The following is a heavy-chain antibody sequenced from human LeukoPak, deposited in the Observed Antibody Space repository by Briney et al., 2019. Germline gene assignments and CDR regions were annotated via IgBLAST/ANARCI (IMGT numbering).Heavy chain of an antibody. D-gene: IGHD1-26*01. CDR2: ISAYNGNT. J-gene: IGHJ6*02. Sequence: AASVKVSCKASGYTFTSYGISWVRQAPGQGLEWMGWISAYNGNTNYAQKLQGRVTMTTDTSTSTAYMEPRSLRSDDTAVYYCAREVGSYYYYYGMDVWGQGTTVTVSS. V-gene: IGHV1-18*01. CDR1: GYTFTSYG. CDR3: AREVGSYYYYYGMDV.